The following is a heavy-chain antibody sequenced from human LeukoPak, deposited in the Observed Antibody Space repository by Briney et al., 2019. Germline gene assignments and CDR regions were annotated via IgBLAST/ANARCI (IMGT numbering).Heavy chain of an antibody. CDR3: AREGGTWVPFDY. V-gene: IGHV1-18*01. Sequence: ASVRVSCKTSGYTFTDYDITWVRQAPGQGLEWMGWISPYTGNTKYAQKFQGRVTMTTSTSTSIVYMELRSLRSDDTAVYFCAREGGTWVPFDYWGQGTLVTVSS. CDR1: GYTFTDYD. J-gene: IGHJ4*02. CDR2: ISPYTGNT. D-gene: IGHD1-1*01.